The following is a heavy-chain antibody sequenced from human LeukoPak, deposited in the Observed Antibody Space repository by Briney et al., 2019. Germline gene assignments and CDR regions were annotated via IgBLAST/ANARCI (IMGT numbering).Heavy chain of an antibody. CDR3: TRDGDSGSYGPVGY. CDR2: IRSKANSYAT. D-gene: IGHD1-26*01. J-gene: IGHJ4*02. Sequence: QPGGGPRTSPAAPGVTFSGSAIYWVRPGFRERVEWGGRIRSKANSYATAYAASVKGRFTISRDDSKNTAYLQMNSLKTEDTAVYYCTRDGDSGSYGPVGYWGQGTLVTVSS. V-gene: IGHV3-73*01. CDR1: GVTFSGSA.